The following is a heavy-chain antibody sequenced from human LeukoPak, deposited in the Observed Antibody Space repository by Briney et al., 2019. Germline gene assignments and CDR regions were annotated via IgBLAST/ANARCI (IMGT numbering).Heavy chain of an antibody. J-gene: IGHJ4*02. CDR3: ARHGGAFDY. CDR1: GYSFTSSW. V-gene: IGHV5-51*01. Sequence: GEPLKISCKGSGYSFTSSWIGWVRQMPGKGLEWMGIVLPADSDTRYSPSFQGQVTFSADKSISTAYLQWSSLKASDSAMYYCARHGGAFDYWGQGTLVTVSS. D-gene: IGHD4-17*01. CDR2: VLPADSDT.